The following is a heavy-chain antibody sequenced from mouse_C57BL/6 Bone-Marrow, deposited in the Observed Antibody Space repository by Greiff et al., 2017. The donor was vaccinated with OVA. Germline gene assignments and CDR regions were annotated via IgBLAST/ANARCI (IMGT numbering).Heavy chain of an antibody. CDR3: ATPYYGNYSWGFDV. CDR1: GYSITSGYY. V-gene: IGHV3-6*01. D-gene: IGHD2-10*01. CDR2: ISYDGST. J-gene: IGHJ1*03. Sequence: VQLQQSGPGLVKPSQSLSLTCSVTGYSITSGYYWNWIRQFPGNKLEWMGNISYDGSTNYNPSLKNRISLTRDTSYNQFFLKLNSVTTEDTATYYGATPYYGNYSWGFDVWGTGTTVTVSS.